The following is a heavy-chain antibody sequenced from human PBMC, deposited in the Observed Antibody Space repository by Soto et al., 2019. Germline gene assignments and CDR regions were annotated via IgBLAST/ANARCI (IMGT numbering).Heavy chain of an antibody. J-gene: IGHJ6*02. D-gene: IGHD2-15*01. CDR3: ANFERYCSGGSCYSDYYYGTDV. CDR1: GFTFSSYA. V-gene: IGHV3-23*01. Sequence: PGGSLRLSCAASGFTFSSYAMSWVRQAPGKGLEWVSAISGSGGSTYYADSVKGRFTISRDNSKNTLYLQMNSLRAEDTAVYYWANFERYCSGGSCYSDYYYGTDVWGQGTTVTVSS. CDR2: ISGSGGST.